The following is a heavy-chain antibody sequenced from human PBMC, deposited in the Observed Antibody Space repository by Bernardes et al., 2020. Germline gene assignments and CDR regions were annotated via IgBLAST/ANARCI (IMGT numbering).Heavy chain of an antibody. CDR3: ARVAMDGLPENNNWFDP. D-gene: IGHD2-2*03. Sequence: SETLSLTCSASGDSIISYYWSWFRQPPGKGLDWIGHIYDTGTTSYNPSLESRVTLSVDTSRNQFSLKLTSVTAADTAVYFCARVAMDGLPENNNWFDPWGQGILVTVSS. CDR2: IYDTGTT. J-gene: IGHJ5*02. CDR1: GDSIISYY. V-gene: IGHV4-59*01.